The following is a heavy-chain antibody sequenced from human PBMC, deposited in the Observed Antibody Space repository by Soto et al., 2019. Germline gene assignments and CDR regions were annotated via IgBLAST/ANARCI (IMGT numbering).Heavy chain of an antibody. V-gene: IGHV1-8*01. Sequence: QVQLVQSGAEVKKPGASVKVSCKASEYTFTSYDINWVRQATGQGVEWMGWMNPNSGNTGYAQKFQGRVTMTRNTSINTAYMELSSLRSEDTAVYHCARVNEWLGALEYWGQGTLVTVSS. D-gene: IGHD6-19*01. J-gene: IGHJ4*02. CDR1: EYTFTSYD. CDR2: MNPNSGNT. CDR3: ARVNEWLGALEY.